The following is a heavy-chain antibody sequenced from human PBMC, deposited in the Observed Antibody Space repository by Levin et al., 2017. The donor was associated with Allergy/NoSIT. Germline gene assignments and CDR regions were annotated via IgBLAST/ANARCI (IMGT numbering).Heavy chain of an antibody. CDR2: ISSNGGST. V-gene: IGHV3-64D*06. Sequence: GGSLRLSCSASGFTFSSYAMHWVRQAPGKGLEYVSAISSNGGSTYYADSVKGRFTISRDNSKNTLYLQMSSLRAEDTAVYYCVKARPGNRNVLRYFDWGGYFDYWGQGTLVTVSS. J-gene: IGHJ4*02. D-gene: IGHD3-9*01. CDR1: GFTFSSYA. CDR3: VKARPGNRNVLRYFDWGGYFDY.